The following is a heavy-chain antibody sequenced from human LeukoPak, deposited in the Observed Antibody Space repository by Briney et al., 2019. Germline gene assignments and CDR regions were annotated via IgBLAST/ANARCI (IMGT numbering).Heavy chain of an antibody. J-gene: IGHJ4*02. Sequence: SETLSLTCTVSGGSISSYYWSWIRQPPGKGLEWIGYIYYSGSTNYNPSLKSRVTISVDTSKNQFSLKLSSVTAADTAIYYCARDAKYYFGSRTYFFFEYWGQGTLLTVSS. CDR2: IYYSGST. CDR1: GGSISSYY. V-gene: IGHV4-59*01. D-gene: IGHD3-10*01. CDR3: ARDAKYYFGSRTYFFFEY.